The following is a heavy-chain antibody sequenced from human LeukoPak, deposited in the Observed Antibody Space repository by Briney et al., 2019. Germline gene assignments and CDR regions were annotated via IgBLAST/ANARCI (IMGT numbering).Heavy chain of an antibody. V-gene: IGHV4-4*07. Sequence: SETLSLTCTVSGGSISSYYWSWIRQPAGKGLEWIGRIYTSGSTNYNPSLKSRVTMSVDTSKNQFSLKLSSVTAADTAVYYCARGTNFEYSSSSRWFDPWGQGTLVTVSS. J-gene: IGHJ5*02. CDR2: IYTSGST. CDR1: GGSISSYY. CDR3: ARGTNFEYSSSSRWFDP. D-gene: IGHD6-6*01.